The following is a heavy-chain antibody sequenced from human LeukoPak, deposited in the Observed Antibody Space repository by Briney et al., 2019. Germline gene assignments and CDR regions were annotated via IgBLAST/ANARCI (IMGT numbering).Heavy chain of an antibody. J-gene: IGHJ4*02. D-gene: IGHD1-14*01. Sequence: ASVKVSCKASGYTFINYGVSWVRQAPGQGLEWVGWISVYKGTTKFAQKFQGRVTLTTDTSTSTAYMELRSLTTDDTAVYYCVRDFFRSGTEDFWGQGTLATVSS. CDR1: GYTFINYG. CDR2: ISVYKGTT. CDR3: VRDFFRSGTEDF. V-gene: IGHV1-18*01.